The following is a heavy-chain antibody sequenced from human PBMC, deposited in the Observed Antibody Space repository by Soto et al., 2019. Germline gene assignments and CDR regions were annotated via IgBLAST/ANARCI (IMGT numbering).Heavy chain of an antibody. J-gene: IGHJ5*02. CDR1: GYTFTSYY. V-gene: IGHV1-46*01. D-gene: IGHD3-22*01. Sequence: ASVKVSCKASGYTFTSYYMHWVRQAPGQGLEWMGIINPSGGSTSYAQKFQGRVTMTRDTSTSTVYMELSSLRSEDTAVYCCARDRNKYYYDSSRWFDPWGQGTLVTVSS. CDR2: INPSGGST. CDR3: ARDRNKYYYDSSRWFDP.